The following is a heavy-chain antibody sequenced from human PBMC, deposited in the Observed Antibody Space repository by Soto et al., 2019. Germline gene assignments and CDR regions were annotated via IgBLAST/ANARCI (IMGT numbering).Heavy chain of an antibody. CDR1: GGSISSSSYY. J-gene: IGHJ4*02. CDR2: IYYSGST. D-gene: IGHD7-27*01. Sequence: SETLSLTCTVSGGSISSSSYYWGWIRHPPGKGLEWIGSIYYSGSTYYNPSLKSRVTISVETPKNQFSLKLSSGTAADTAVYYCARDRGWGKEVDYWGQGTLVTVAS. V-gene: IGHV4-39*07. CDR3: ARDRGWGKEVDY.